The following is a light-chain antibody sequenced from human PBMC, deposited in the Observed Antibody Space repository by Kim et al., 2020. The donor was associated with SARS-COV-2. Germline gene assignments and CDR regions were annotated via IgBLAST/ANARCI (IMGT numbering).Light chain of an antibody. CDR2: GAS. Sequence: PGERATLSCRASQRVSSNLAWYQEKPGQAPRLLIYGASTRATGIPARFSGSGSGTEFTLTISSLQSEDFAVYYCQQYNNWPPHTFGQGTKLEIK. J-gene: IGKJ2*01. V-gene: IGKV3-15*01. CDR1: QRVSSN. CDR3: QQYNNWPPHT.